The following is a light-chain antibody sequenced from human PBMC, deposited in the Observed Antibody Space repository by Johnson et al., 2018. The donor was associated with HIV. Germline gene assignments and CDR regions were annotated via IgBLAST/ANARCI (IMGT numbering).Light chain of an antibody. V-gene: IGLV1-51*02. J-gene: IGLJ1*01. Sequence: QSVLTQPPSVSAAPGQKVTISCSGRSSNIGNNYVSWYQQVPGTAPKLLIYENNKRPSGIPDRFSGSKSGPSATLGIAGLQTGDEADYYCGTWDNSLSTGGVFGTGTKVTVL. CDR1: SSNIGNNY. CDR2: ENN. CDR3: GTWDNSLSTGGV.